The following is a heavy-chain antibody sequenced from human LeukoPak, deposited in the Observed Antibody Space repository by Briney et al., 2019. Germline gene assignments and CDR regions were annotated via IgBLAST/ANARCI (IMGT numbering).Heavy chain of an antibody. J-gene: IGHJ4*02. CDR2: IYYSGSN. V-gene: IGHV4-59*08. CDR3: ARHAKGDCGGDCHFDY. D-gene: IGHD2-21*02. Sequence: SETLSLTCTVSGVSISSYYWSWIRQPPGKGLEWIGYIYYSGSNNYNPSLKSRVTISVDTSKNQFSLKLSSVTAADTAVYYCARHAKGDCGGDCHFDYWGQGTLVTVSS. CDR1: GVSISSYY.